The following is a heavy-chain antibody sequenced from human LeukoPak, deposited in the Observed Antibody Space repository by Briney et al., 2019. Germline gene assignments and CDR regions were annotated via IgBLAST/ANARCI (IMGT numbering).Heavy chain of an antibody. V-gene: IGHV4-61*01. CDR3: ASQPLEWYNGFDY. D-gene: IGHD3-3*01. Sequence: SETLSLTCTVSGGSVSSGSYYRSWIRQPPGKGLEWIGYIYYSGSTNYNPSLKSRVTISVDTSKNQFSLKLSSVTAADTAVYYCASQPLEWYNGFDYWGQGTLVTVSP. J-gene: IGHJ4*02. CDR2: IYYSGST. CDR1: GGSVSSGSYY.